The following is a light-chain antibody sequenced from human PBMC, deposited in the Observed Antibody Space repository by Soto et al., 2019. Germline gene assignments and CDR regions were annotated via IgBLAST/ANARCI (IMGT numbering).Light chain of an antibody. V-gene: IGKV3-20*01. CDR1: QSVSSSY. J-gene: IGKJ1*01. CDR3: QQYGSSPSWT. CDR2: GAS. Sequence: EIVLTQSPGTLSLSPGERATLSCRASQSVSSSYLAWYQQKPGQAPRLLIYGASSRATGIPDRFSGSESGTDFTLAISRLEPEDFGVYYCQQYGSSPSWTFGQGTEVEIK.